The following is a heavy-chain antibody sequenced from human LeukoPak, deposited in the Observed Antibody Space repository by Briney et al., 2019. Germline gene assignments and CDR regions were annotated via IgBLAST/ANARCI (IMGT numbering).Heavy chain of an antibody. V-gene: IGHV3-11*04. D-gene: IGHD3-3*01. CDR1: GFTFSDYY. J-gene: IGHJ4*02. Sequence: GGSLRLSCAASGFTFSDYYMSWIRQAPGKGLEWVSYISSSGSTIYYADSVKGRFTISRDNAKNSLYLQMNSLRAEDTAVYYCARDSDFWSGYLGNFDYWGQGTLVTVSS. CDR3: ARDSDFWSGYLGNFDY. CDR2: ISSSGSTI.